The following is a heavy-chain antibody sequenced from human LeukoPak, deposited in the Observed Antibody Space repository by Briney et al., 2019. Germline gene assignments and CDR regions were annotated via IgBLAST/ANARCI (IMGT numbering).Heavy chain of an antibody. D-gene: IGHD4-17*01. Sequence: GGSLRLSCAVSGFTFSRDWMTWVRQAQGKGLEWVANINEDGSEKYYVESVKGRFTVSRDNAKSSLFLQMNSLRDEDTAVYDCARVPATVKADYWGQGTLVTVS. CDR1: GFTFSRDW. V-gene: IGHV3-7*04. J-gene: IGHJ4*02. CDR3: ARVPATVKADY. CDR2: INEDGSEK.